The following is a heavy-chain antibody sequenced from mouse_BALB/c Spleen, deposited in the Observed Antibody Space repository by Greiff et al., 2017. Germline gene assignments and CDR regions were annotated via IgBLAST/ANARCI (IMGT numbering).Heavy chain of an antibody. CDR3: ARWESYGNYYAMDY. CDR1: GDSITSGY. D-gene: IGHD2-1*01. CDR2: ISYSGST. J-gene: IGHJ4*01. V-gene: IGHV3-8*02. Sequence: EVKLQESGPSLVKPSQTLSLTCSVTGDSITSGYWNWIRKFPGNKLEYMGYISYSGSTYYNPSLKSRISITRDTSKNQYYLQLNSVTTEDTATYYCARWESYGNYYAMDYWGQGTSVTVSS.